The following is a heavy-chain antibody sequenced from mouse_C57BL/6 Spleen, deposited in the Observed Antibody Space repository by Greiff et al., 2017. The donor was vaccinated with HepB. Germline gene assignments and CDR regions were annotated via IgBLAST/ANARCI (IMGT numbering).Heavy chain of an antibody. V-gene: IGHV5-6*01. CDR1: GFTFSSYG. J-gene: IGHJ4*01. Sequence: EVQLQQSGGDLVKPGGSLKLSCAASGFTFSSYGLSWVRQTPDKRLEWVATISSGGSYTYYPDSVKGRFTISRDNAKNTLYLQMSSLKSEDTARYYCARHYYGSSYAMDYWGQGTSVTVSS. D-gene: IGHD1-1*01. CDR2: ISSGGSYT. CDR3: ARHYYGSSYAMDY.